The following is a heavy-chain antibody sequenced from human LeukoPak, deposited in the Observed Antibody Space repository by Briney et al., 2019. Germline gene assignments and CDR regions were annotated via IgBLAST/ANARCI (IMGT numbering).Heavy chain of an antibody. V-gene: IGHV4-34*01. Sequence: SETLSLTCAVYGGSISGYYWSWIRQPPGKGLEWIGEINHSGSTNYNPSLKSRVTISVDTSKNQFSLKLSSVTAADTAVYYCARALTPLDIVVVPDASPGGMDVWGQGTTVTVSS. D-gene: IGHD2-2*01. CDR2: INHSGST. CDR3: ARALTPLDIVVVPDASPGGMDV. J-gene: IGHJ6*02. CDR1: GGSISGYY.